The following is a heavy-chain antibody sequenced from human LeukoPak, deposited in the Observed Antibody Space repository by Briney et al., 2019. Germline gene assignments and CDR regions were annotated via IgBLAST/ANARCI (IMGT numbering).Heavy chain of an antibody. Sequence: GGSLRLSCAASGFSFSSYSMNWVRRGPGKGVEWVSYISSISSTIYYADSVKGRFTISRDNAKNSLYLQMNSLRDEDTAVYYCARDAASYDYVWGSYRYTWYFDYWGQGTLVTVSS. J-gene: IGHJ4*02. CDR1: GFSFSSYS. CDR3: ARDAASYDYVWGSYRYTWYFDY. D-gene: IGHD3-16*02. V-gene: IGHV3-48*02. CDR2: ISSISSTI.